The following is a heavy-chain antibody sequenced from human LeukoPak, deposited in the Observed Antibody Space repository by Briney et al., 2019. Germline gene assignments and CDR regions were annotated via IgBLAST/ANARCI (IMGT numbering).Heavy chain of an antibody. Sequence: GGSLRLSCAASGFTFSSYGMHWVRQAPGKGPEWVAVIWYDGSNKYYADSVKGRFTISRDNSKNTLYLQMNSLRAEGTAVYYCARDHIVGASPFDYWGQGTLVTVSS. CDR3: ARDHIVGASPFDY. CDR2: IWYDGSNK. V-gene: IGHV3-33*01. CDR1: GFTFSSYG. J-gene: IGHJ4*02. D-gene: IGHD1-26*01.